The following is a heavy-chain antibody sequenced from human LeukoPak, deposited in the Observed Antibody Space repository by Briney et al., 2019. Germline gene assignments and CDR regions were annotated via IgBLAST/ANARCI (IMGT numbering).Heavy chain of an antibody. CDR1: GFTFSDYN. CDR2: ITNGGSTI. Sequence: PGGPLRLSCAASGFTFSDYNMNWVRQAPGKGLEWVSYITNGGSTIHHADSVKGRFTISRDNAKKTLYLQMNSLRAEDTAVYYCARAEYCSSTSCFGLYAFDYWGQGTLVTVSS. J-gene: IGHJ4*02. V-gene: IGHV3-11*01. D-gene: IGHD2-2*01. CDR3: ARAEYCSSTSCFGLYAFDY.